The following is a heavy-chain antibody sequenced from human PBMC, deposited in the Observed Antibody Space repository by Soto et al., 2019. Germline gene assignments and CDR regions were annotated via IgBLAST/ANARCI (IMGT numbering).Heavy chain of an antibody. D-gene: IGHD2-15*01. CDR3: ATTHCSGGSCYSTAFVD. J-gene: IGHJ4*02. CDR2: IIPIFGTA. V-gene: IGHV1-69*01. Sequence: QVQLVQSGAEVKKPGSSVKVSCKASGGTFSSYAISWVRQAPGQGLEWMGGIIPIFGTANYAQKFQGRVTITADESTSTAYMELSSLRSEDTAVYYCATTHCSGGSCYSTAFVDWGQGTLVTVSS. CDR1: GGTFSSYA.